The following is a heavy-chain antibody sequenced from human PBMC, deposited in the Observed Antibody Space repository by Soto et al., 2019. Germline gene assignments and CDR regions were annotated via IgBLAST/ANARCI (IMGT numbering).Heavy chain of an antibody. CDR2: IYYSGST. D-gene: IGHD4-17*01. V-gene: IGHV4-59*01. CDR1: GGSISSYY. CDR3: AAGLGSTVDAFDI. J-gene: IGHJ3*02. Sequence: PSETLSLTCTVSGGSISSYYWSWIRQPPGKGLEWIEYIYYSGSTNYNPSLKSRVTISVDASKNQFSPKLSSVTAADTAVYYCAAGLGSTVDAFDIWGQGTMVTVSS.